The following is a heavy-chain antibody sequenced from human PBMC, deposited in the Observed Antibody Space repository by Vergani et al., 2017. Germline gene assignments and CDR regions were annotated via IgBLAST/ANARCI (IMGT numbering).Heavy chain of an antibody. CDR1: GYTFTSYG. V-gene: IGHV1-2*02. Sequence: QVQLVQSGAEVKKPGASVKVSCKASGYTFTSYGISWVRQAPGQGLEWMGWINPNSGGTNYAQKFQGRVTMTRDTSISTAYMELSRLRSDDTAVYYCAMRPGRRWYYFDYWGQGTLVTVSS. CDR2: INPNSGGT. J-gene: IGHJ4*02. D-gene: IGHD4-23*01. CDR3: AMRPGRRWYYFDY.